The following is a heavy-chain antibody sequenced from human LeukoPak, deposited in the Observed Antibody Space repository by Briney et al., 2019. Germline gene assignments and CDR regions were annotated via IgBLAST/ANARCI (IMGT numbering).Heavy chain of an antibody. CDR1: GFTFSSYW. CDR2: IKQDGGEK. CDR3: TRAPYSSSWYYFDY. Sequence: PGGSLRLSCAASGFTFSSYWMSWVRQAPGKGLEWVANIKQDGGEKYYVDSVKGRFTISRDNAKNSLYLQMNSLRAEDTAVYYCTRAPYSSSWYYFDYWGQGTLVTVSS. D-gene: IGHD6-13*01. V-gene: IGHV3-7*03. J-gene: IGHJ4*02.